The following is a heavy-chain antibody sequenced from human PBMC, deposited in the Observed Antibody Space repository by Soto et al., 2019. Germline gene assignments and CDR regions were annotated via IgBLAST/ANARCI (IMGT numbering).Heavy chain of an antibody. J-gene: IGHJ6*02. Sequence: QVQLVQSGAEVKKPGASVKVSCEASGYTFTAYYMHWVRQAPGQGLEWMGWINPSSGGTNYAQKFQGWFTMTRDTSINTAYMELSRLRSDDTAVYYCAREGHYYYGMDVWGQGTTVTVSS. V-gene: IGHV1-2*04. CDR3: AREGHYYYGMDV. CDR2: INPSSGGT. CDR1: GYTFTAYY.